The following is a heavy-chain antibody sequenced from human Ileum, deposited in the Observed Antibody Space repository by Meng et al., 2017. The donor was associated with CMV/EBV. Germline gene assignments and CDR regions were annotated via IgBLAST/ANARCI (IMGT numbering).Heavy chain of an antibody. J-gene: IGHJ6*02. CDR1: GFTFSTYG. D-gene: IGHD1-26*01. CDR3: VRVGTTGRVKFDL. V-gene: IGHV3-30*02. Sequence: GGSLRLSCAASGFTFSTYGMHWVRQAPDKGLEWVAFMQYDGSNKFYADSVRGRLTISRDNSKNTLYLQMNSLRAEDTAVYYCVRVGTTGRVKFDLWGQGTTVTVSS. CDR2: MQYDGSNK.